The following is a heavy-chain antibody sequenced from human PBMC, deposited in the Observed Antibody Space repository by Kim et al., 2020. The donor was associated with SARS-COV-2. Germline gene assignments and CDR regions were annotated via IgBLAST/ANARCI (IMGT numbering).Heavy chain of an antibody. Sequence: GGSLRLSCAASGFTFSNYGLSWVRQAPGKGLEWVSSIYKTSGGIYYADSVKGRFTISRDNSKSTLYLQMSSLRVEDTAVYYCASRHVDYWGQGTVVTVSS. V-gene: IGHV3-23*05. CDR1: GFTFSNYG. CDR3: ASRHVDY. J-gene: IGHJ4*02. CDR2: IYKTSGGI.